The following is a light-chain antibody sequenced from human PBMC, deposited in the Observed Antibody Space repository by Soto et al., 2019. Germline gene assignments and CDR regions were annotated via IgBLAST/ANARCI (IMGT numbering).Light chain of an antibody. Sequence: GDRVTITCRASQSISGSLAWYQQKPGKAPKLLIYEASNLKSGVPSRFSGSGSGTEYTLTISSLQPDDFASYYCQQYNGFWTFGQGTKVEIK. CDR3: QQYNGFWT. CDR1: QSISGS. V-gene: IGKV1-5*03. CDR2: EAS. J-gene: IGKJ1*01.